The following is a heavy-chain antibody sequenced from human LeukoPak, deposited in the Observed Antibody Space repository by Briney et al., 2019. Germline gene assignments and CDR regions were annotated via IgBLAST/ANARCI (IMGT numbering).Heavy chain of an antibody. CDR1: GFTVSSNY. Sequence: GGSLRLSCAASGFTVSSNYMSWVRQAPGKGLEWVSVIYSGGSTYYADSVKGRFTISRDNSKNTLYLQMNSLRAEDTAVYYRARDNCSGGSCWDAFDIWGQGTMVTVSS. V-gene: IGHV3-53*01. J-gene: IGHJ3*02. CDR2: IYSGGST. CDR3: ARDNCSGGSCWDAFDI. D-gene: IGHD2-15*01.